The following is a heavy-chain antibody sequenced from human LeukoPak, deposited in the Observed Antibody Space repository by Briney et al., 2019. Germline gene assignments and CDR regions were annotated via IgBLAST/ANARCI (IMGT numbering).Heavy chain of an antibody. CDR2: INHSGST. CDR1: GGSFSGYY. Sequence: SETLSLTCAVYGGSFSGYYWSWIRQPPKKGLEWIGEINHSGSTNYNPSLKSRVTISVDTSKNQFSLKLSSVTAADTAVYYCARGSKAAPGTFDYWGQGTLVTVSS. D-gene: IGHD6-13*01. J-gene: IGHJ4*02. CDR3: ARGSKAAPGTFDY. V-gene: IGHV4-34*01.